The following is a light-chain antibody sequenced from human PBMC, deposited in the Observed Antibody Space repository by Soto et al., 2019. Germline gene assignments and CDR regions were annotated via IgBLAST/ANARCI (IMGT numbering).Light chain of an antibody. J-gene: IGKJ2*02. Sequence: VLTQSPDTLSLSPVETATLSCRASQSFDRYVAWYQQKLGQAPRLLIYDAYTRATGVAARFTGSGSATDFSLTITSLEPEDFAVYYCQQRAKWPSTFGPGTKVE. CDR1: QSFDRY. CDR2: DAY. V-gene: IGKV3-11*01. CDR3: QQRAKWPST.